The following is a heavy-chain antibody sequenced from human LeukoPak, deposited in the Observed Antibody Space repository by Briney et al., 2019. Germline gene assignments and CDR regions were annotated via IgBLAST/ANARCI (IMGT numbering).Heavy chain of an antibody. Sequence: ASVKVSCKASGGTFSSYAISWVRQAPGQGLEWMGRIIPILGIANYAQKFQGRVTITADKSTSTAYMELSSLRSEDTAVYYCARVGNRVATINGMDVWGQGTTVTVSS. J-gene: IGHJ6*02. D-gene: IGHD5-12*01. CDR1: GGTFSSYA. V-gene: IGHV1-69*04. CDR3: ARVGNRVATINGMDV. CDR2: IIPILGIA.